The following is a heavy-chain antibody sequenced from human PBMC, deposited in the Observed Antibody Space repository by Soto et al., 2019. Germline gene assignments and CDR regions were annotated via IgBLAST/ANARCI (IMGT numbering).Heavy chain of an antibody. CDR2: IYTSGST. Sequence: PAEPLSLTYTVSGGSISIYYWSWIRQPAGKGLEWIGRIYTSGSTNYNPSLKSRVTMSVDTSKNQFSLKLSSVTAADTAVYYCARARSSGSWFDPWGQGTQVTVSS. D-gene: IGHD2-15*01. J-gene: IGHJ5*02. CDR1: GGSISIYY. CDR3: ARARSSGSWFDP. V-gene: IGHV4-4*07.